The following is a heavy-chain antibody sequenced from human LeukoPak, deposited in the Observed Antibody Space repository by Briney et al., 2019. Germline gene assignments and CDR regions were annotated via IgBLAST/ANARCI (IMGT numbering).Heavy chain of an antibody. V-gene: IGHV3-7*01. D-gene: IGHD3-16*01. CDR1: GFTISDYW. CDR3: VRDGGTDWYDP. Sequence: GGSLRLSCAASGFTISDYWMTWVRQAPGKGLEWVANIKQDGSEKTYVDSVKGRFTISRDNAKNSMFLQMNSLRVEDMAMYYCVRDGGTDWYDPWGQGTLVSVSS. CDR2: IKQDGSEK. J-gene: IGHJ5*02.